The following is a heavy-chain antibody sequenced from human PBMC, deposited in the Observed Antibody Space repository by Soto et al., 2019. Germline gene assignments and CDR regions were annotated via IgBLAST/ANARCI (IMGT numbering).Heavy chain of an antibody. CDR3: ARDLAVARIDY. CDR2: ISAYTGNT. Sequence: QVQLVQSGAEVKKPGASVKVSCKASGYTFTSYGISWVRQAPGQGLEWMGWISAYTGNTKYAQKLQGRVTMTTDTSTSTPYMELRSLRPEDTAVYYCARDLAVARIDYWGQGTLVTVSS. J-gene: IGHJ4*02. CDR1: GYTFTSYG. D-gene: IGHD6-19*01. V-gene: IGHV1-18*01.